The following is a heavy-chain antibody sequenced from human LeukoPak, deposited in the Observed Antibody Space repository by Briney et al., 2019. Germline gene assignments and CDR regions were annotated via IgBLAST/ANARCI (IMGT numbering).Heavy chain of an antibody. Sequence: ASETLSLTCTVSGGSLSNYYWSWIRQPPGKGLEWIGYIYYSGSTNYNPSLKSRVTISVDTPKNQFSLKLSSVTAADTAVYYCARDSGSYLDYWGQGTLVTVSS. CDR3: ARDSGSYLDY. J-gene: IGHJ4*02. V-gene: IGHV4-59*01. CDR1: GGSLSNYY. D-gene: IGHD3-10*01. CDR2: IYYSGST.